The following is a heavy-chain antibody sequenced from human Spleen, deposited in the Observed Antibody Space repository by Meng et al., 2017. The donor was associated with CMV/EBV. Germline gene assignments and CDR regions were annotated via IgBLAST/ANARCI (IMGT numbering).Heavy chain of an antibody. Sequence: VQLQESAPGPVKPSETLSLPCTVSGGSISSYYWGWIRQPAGKGLEWIGRIYTSGSTNYNPSLKSRVTMSVDTSKNQFSLKLSSVTAADTAVYYCARGGSGSYYSGRGWFDPWGQGTLVTVSS. CDR3: ARGGSGSYYSGRGWFDP. D-gene: IGHD1-26*01. CDR1: GGSISSYY. J-gene: IGHJ5*02. V-gene: IGHV4-4*07. CDR2: IYTSGST.